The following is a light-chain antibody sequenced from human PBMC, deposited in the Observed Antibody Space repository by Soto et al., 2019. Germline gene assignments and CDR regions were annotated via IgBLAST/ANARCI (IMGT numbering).Light chain of an antibody. J-gene: IGLJ3*02. CDR1: SGSVSTNNY. CDR3: VLYMGSGIGV. CDR2: STY. Sequence: QAVVTQEPSFSVSPGATVTLTCGLSSGSVSTNNYPSWYQQTPGQAPHTLIYSTYTRSSGVPDRFSASILGNKAALTITGAQADDESDYYCVLYMGSGIGVFGGGTKLTVL. V-gene: IGLV8-61*01.